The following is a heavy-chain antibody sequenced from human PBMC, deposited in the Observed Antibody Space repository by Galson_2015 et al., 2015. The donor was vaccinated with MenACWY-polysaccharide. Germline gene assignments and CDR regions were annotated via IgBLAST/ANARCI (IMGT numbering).Heavy chain of an antibody. CDR1: GYTFSSYD. D-gene: IGHD6-19*01. Sequence: SCKASGYTFSSYDINWVRQATGQRLEWMGWMNPNSGNTGYAQKFQGRVTMTRNTSISTAYMELSSLTSEDTAVYYCARGRRDTAVAAPAAVLLDYWGRGILVTVSS. CDR2: MNPNSGNT. J-gene: IGHJ4*02. V-gene: IGHV1-8*01. CDR3: ARGRRDTAVAAPAAVLLDY.